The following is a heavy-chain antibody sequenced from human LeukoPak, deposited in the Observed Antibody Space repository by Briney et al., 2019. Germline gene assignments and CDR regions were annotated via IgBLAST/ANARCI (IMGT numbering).Heavy chain of an antibody. CDR2: IWYDGSNK. J-gene: IGHJ4*02. CDR1: GFTFSSYG. CDR3: ARAHYGYFYLDY. Sequence: GGSLRLSCAASGFTFSSYGMHWVRQAPGKGLEWVAVIWYDGSNKYYADSVKGRFTISRDNSKNTLYLQMNSLRAEDTAVYYCARAHYGYFYLDYWGQGTLVTVSS. D-gene: IGHD4-17*01. V-gene: IGHV3-33*01.